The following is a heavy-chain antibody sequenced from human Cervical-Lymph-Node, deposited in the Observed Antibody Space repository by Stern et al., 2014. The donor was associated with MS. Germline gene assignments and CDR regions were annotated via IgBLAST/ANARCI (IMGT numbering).Heavy chain of an antibody. CDR2: INHTGDI. CDR3: ASGFSLAWEVHRY. V-gene: IGHV4-59*02. J-gene: IGHJ4*01. Sequence: QVQLVASGPGLVKPSETLSLTCTFSGGSVRPYFWSWIRQPPGKGLAWIGYINHTGDIKYNPSLNSRVTISTGTSKNQFSLKLTSMTAADTAVYYCASGFSLAWEVHRYWGHGTLVTVSS. D-gene: IGHD1-26*01. CDR1: GGSVRPYF.